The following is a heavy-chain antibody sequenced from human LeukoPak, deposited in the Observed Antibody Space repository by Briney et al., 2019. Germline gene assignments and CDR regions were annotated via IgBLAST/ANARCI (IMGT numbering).Heavy chain of an antibody. V-gene: IGHV1-2*02. D-gene: IGHD6-13*01. CDR1: GYTFTGYY. CDR3: ARDLWGDIAAADNYYYYYMDV. CDR2: INPNRGGT. Sequence: ASVKVSCKASGYTFTGYYMHWVRQAPGQGLEWMGWINPNRGGTNYAQKFQGRVTMARETSISTAYMELSRLRSDDTAVYYCARDLWGDIAAADNYYYYYMDVWGKGTTVTVSS. J-gene: IGHJ6*03.